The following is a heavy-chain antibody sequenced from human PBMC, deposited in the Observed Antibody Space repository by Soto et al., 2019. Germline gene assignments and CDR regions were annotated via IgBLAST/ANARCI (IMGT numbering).Heavy chain of an antibody. CDR2: IYYSGST. J-gene: IGHJ3*02. D-gene: IGHD2-2*01. Sequence: QLQLQESGPGLVKPSETLSLTCTVSGGSISSSSYYWGWIRQPPGKGLEWIGCIYYSGSTYYNPALRSRVTISVDTSKNQFSLKLSSVTAADTAVYYCARHTPPCIVVVTSDAFDIWGQGTMVTVSS. CDR1: GGSISSSSYY. V-gene: IGHV4-39*01. CDR3: ARHTPPCIVVVTSDAFDI.